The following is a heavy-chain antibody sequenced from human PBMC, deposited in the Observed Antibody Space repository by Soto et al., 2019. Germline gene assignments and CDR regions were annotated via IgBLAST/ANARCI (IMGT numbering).Heavy chain of an antibody. CDR2: IIPIFGTA. CDR1: GGTFSSYA. CDR3: ASKYYDYVWGSYRRGYFDY. V-gene: IGHV1-69*13. Sequence: SVKVSCKASGGTFSSYAISWVRQAPGQGLEWMGGIIPIFGTANYAQKFQGRVTITADESTSTAYMELSSLRSEDTAMYYCASKYYDYVWGSYRRGYFDYWGQGTLVTVSS. D-gene: IGHD3-16*02. J-gene: IGHJ4*02.